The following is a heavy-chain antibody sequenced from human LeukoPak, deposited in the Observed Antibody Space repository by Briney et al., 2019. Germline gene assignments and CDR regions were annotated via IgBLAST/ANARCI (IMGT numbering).Heavy chain of an antibody. V-gene: IGHV4-59*11. J-gene: IGHJ4*02. CDR1: GGSISSHY. CDR3: AREYDYVWGSYRYRYFDY. Sequence: SETLSLTCTVSGGSISSHYWSWIRQPPGKGLEWIGYIYYSGSTNYNPSLKSRVTISVDTSKNQFSLKLSSVTAADTAVYYCAREYDYVWGSYRYRYFDYWGQGTLVTVSS. D-gene: IGHD3-16*02. CDR2: IYYSGST.